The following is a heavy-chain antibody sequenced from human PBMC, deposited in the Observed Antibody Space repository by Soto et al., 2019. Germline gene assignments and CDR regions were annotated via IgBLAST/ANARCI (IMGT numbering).Heavy chain of an antibody. Sequence: VQLLESGGGLVQPGGSLRLSCAASGFTFSSYAMSWVRQAPGKGLEWVSAISGSGGSTYYADSVKGRFTISRDNSKNTLYLQMNSLRAEDTAVYYCAAADFESYYYYGMDVWGQGTTVTVSS. CDR2: ISGSGGST. CDR1: GFTFSSYA. D-gene: IGHD6-13*01. CDR3: AAADFESYYYYGMDV. V-gene: IGHV3-23*01. J-gene: IGHJ6*02.